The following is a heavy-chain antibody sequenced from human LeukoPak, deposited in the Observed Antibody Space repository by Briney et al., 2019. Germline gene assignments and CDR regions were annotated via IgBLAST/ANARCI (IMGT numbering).Heavy chain of an antibody. J-gene: IGHJ3*02. CDR1: GFTLSSYA. V-gene: IGHV3-23*01. Sequence: GGSLRLSCAASGFTLSSYAVSCVRQAPGKGREGVSAISGSGGSTYYADSVKGRFTISRDNSKNTLYLQMNSLRAEDTAVYYCAKKQQLVSVPGDAFDIWGQGTMVTVSS. D-gene: IGHD6-13*01. CDR2: ISGSGGST. CDR3: AKKQQLVSVPGDAFDI.